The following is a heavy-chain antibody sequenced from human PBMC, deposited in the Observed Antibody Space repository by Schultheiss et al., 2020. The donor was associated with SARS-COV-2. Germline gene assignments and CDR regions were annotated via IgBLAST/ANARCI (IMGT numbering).Heavy chain of an antibody. Sequence: ASVKVSCKASGYTFTGYYMHWVRQAPGQGLEWMGWINPNSGGTNYAQKFQGRVTMTRDTSISTAYMELSRLRSDDTAVYYCARGADSSGYYLYYYGMDVWGQGTTVTVSS. J-gene: IGHJ6*02. CDR1: GYTFTGYY. CDR3: ARGADSSGYYLYYYGMDV. D-gene: IGHD3-22*01. CDR2: INPNSGGT. V-gene: IGHV1-2*02.